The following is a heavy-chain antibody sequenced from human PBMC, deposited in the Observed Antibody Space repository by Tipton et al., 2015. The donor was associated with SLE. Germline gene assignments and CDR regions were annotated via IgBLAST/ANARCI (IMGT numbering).Heavy chain of an antibody. V-gene: IGHV4-59*08. D-gene: IGHD4-17*01. CDR2: IYYSGST. CDR3: ASLRGYGDYAVY. J-gene: IGHJ4*02. CDR1: GGSISSYY. Sequence: LRLSCTVSGGSISSYYWSWIRQPPGRGLEWIGYIYYSGSTNYNPSLKSRVTISVDTPKNQFSLKLSSVTAADTVVYYCASLRGYGDYAVYWGQGTLVTVSS.